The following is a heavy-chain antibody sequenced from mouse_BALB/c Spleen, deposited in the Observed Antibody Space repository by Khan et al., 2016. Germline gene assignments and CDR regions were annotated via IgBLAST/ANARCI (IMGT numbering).Heavy chain of an antibody. Sequence: VQLKESGPGLVKPSQSLSLTCTVTGYSITSDYAWNWIRQFPGNKLEWMGYIRYSGSTTYNPSLKSRISITRDTSKNQFFLQLYSVTTEDTATXYCTSSPTATRYFDDWGAGTTVTVSS. CDR1: GYSITSDYA. V-gene: IGHV3-2*02. D-gene: IGHD1-2*01. J-gene: IGHJ1*01. CDR3: TSSPTATRYFDD. CDR2: IRYSGST.